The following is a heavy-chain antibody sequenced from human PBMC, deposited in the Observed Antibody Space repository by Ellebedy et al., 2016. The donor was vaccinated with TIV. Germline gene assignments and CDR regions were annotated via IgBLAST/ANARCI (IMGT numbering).Heavy chain of an antibody. V-gene: IGHV3-30-3*01. CDR2: ISYDGSNK. D-gene: IGHD5/OR15-5a*01. Sequence: GESLKISXAASGFTFSSYAMHWVRQAPGKGLEWVAVISYDGSNKYYADSVKGRFTISRDNSKNTLYLQMNSLRAEDTAVYYCARESKLTHAFDIWGQGTMVTVSS. CDR3: ARESKLTHAFDI. J-gene: IGHJ3*02. CDR1: GFTFSSYA.